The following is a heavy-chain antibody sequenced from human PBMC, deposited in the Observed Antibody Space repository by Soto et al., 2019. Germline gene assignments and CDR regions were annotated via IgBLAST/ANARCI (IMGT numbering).Heavy chain of an antibody. V-gene: IGHV4-31*03. CDR3: ARVGVVVPAAMLFGYNWFDP. Sequence: PSETLSLTCTVSGGSISSGGYYWSWIRQHPGKGLEWIGYIYYSGSTYYNPSLKSRVTISVDTSKNQFSLKLSSVTAADTAVYYCARVGVVVPAAMLFGYNWFDPWGQGTRVTVSS. CDR2: IYYSGST. CDR1: GGSISSGGYY. J-gene: IGHJ5*02. D-gene: IGHD2-2*01.